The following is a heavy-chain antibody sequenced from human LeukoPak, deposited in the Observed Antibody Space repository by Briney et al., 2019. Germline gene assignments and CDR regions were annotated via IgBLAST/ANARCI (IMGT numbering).Heavy chain of an antibody. Sequence: PGGSLRLSCAASGFTFSEYYMSWIRQAPGKGLEWVSYISSSSSYTNYADSVKGRFTISRDNAKNSLYLQMNSLRAEDTAVYYCARFGQSANWFDPWGQGTLVTVSS. V-gene: IGHV3-11*06. J-gene: IGHJ5*02. CDR2: ISSSSSYT. CDR1: GFTFSEYY. D-gene: IGHD3-10*01. CDR3: ARFGQSANWFDP.